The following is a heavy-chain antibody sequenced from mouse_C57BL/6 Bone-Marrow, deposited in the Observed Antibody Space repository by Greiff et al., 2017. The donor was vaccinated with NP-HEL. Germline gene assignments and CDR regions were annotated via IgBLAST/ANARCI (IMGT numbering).Heavy chain of an antibody. CDR2: INPSNGGT. D-gene: IGHD1-1*01. Sequence: VQLQQPGTELVKPGASVKLSCKASGYTFTSYWMHWVKQRPGQGLEWIGNINPSNGGTNYNEKFKSKATLTVDKSSSTAYMQLSSLTSEDSAVYYWARLGDYYYVSHWYFDVWGTGTTVTVSS. J-gene: IGHJ1*03. CDR3: ARLGDYYYVSHWYFDV. V-gene: IGHV1-53*01. CDR1: GYTFTSYW.